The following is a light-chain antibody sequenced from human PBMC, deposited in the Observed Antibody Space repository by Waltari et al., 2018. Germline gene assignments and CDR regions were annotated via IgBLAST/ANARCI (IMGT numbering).Light chain of an antibody. Sequence: DIQMTQSPSSVSASVGDRVTIACRASQSISSWLAWYQQKPGKAPNLLIYNASSLQSGVSPRFSGSGSGTDFSLTISGLQPEDLATYYCQQVNIFPFTFGPGTKVDIK. V-gene: IGKV1-12*01. CDR1: QSISSW. CDR3: QQVNIFPFT. CDR2: NAS. J-gene: IGKJ3*01.